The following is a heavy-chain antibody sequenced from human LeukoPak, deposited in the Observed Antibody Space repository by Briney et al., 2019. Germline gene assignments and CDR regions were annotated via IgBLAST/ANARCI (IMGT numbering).Heavy chain of an antibody. D-gene: IGHD1-14*01. V-gene: IGHV3-48*02. J-gene: IGHJ4*02. CDR1: QISFSDHS. Sequence: GGPLRLSCAASQISFSDHSMNWVRQAPGKGLEGVAYILDTGSTTSYADSVKGRFTISRDNAKASLYLHMNSLRDEDTAVYYCARSPRNPKVYFDYWGQGALVTVSS. CDR3: ARSPRNPKVYFDY. CDR2: ILDTGSTT.